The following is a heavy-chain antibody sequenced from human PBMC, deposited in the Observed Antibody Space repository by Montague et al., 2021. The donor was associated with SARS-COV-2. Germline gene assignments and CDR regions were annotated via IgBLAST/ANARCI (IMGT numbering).Heavy chain of an antibody. CDR3: ARALPVTTFFFSYYGMDV. V-gene: IGHV4-34*01. CDR2: INHSGST. CDR1: GGSFSGYY. Sequence: SETLSLTCAVYGGSFSGYYWSWIRQPPGKGLEWIGEINHSGSTNYNPSLKSRVTISVDTSKNKFSLELSSVTAADTAVYYCARALPVTTFFFSYYGMDVWGQGTMVTVSS. D-gene: IGHD4-17*01. J-gene: IGHJ6*02.